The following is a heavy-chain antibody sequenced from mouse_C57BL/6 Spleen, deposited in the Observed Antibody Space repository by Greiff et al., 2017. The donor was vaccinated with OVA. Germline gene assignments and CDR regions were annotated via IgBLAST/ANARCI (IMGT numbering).Heavy chain of an antibody. CDR2: IYPGDGDT. J-gene: IGHJ3*01. CDR1: GYAFSSSW. V-gene: IGHV1-82*01. Sequence: QVQLKQSGPELVKPGASVKISCKASGYAFSSSWMNWVKQRPGKGLEWIGRIYPGDGDTNYNGKFKGKATLTADKSSSTAYMQLSSLTSEDSAVYFCASRYSNYGEGFAYWGQGTLVTVSA. D-gene: IGHD2-5*01. CDR3: ASRYSNYGEGFAY.